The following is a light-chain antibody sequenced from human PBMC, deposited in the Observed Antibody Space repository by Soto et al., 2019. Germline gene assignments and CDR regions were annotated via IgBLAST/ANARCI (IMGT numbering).Light chain of an antibody. CDR1: SSDIGGFNY. Sequence: QSVLPQPASVSGSPAQSISISCSGTSSDIGGFNYVSWYQQHPGNAPKLIIYEVSNRPSGISDRFSGSKSGNTASLTISGLQAEDEAYYYCSSYSSSSTLLVFGAGTKVTVL. CDR3: SSYSSSSTLLV. V-gene: IGLV2-14*01. CDR2: EVS. J-gene: IGLJ1*01.